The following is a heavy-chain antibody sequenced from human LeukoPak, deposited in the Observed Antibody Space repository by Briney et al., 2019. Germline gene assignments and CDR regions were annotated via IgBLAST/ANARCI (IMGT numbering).Heavy chain of an antibody. CDR2: ISYDGSNK. V-gene: IGHV3-30*03. J-gene: IGHJ4*02. CDR1: RFTFSNYG. Sequence: GGSLRLSCAASRFTFSNYGMHWVRQAPGKGLEWVAVISYDGSNKYHADSVKGRFTISRDNVKNTLDLQMNSLRAEDTAVYNCARSEVLTGYYMPYYVDYWGQGTLVTVSS. D-gene: IGHD3-9*01. CDR3: ARSEVLTGYYMPYYVDY.